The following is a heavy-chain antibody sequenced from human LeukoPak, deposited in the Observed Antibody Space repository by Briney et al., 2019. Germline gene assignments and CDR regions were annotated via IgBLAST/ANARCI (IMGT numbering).Heavy chain of an antibody. D-gene: IGHD1-7*01. Sequence: ASVKVSFKASEYTFTGSYIHWLRQAPGQGPEWMGWINPNSGGTNYAQKFQGRVTMTRDTSINTANMELNSLTSDDTAVYYCATGTTGFFDYWDQGTLVTVSS. CDR2: INPNSGGT. J-gene: IGHJ4*02. CDR1: EYTFTGSY. CDR3: ATGTTGFFDY. V-gene: IGHV1-2*02.